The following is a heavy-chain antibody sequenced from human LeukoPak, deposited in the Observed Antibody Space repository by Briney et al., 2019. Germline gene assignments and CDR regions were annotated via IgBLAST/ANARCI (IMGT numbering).Heavy chain of an antibody. CDR3: ARDQMVAAAGLGFDY. Sequence: PGGTLRLSCAASAFTFKTFGMSWVRQAPGKGLEWVSTISASGVNTFYADSVKGRFSIARDNSKNTLYLQMNSLRAEDTAVYYCARDQMVAAAGLGFDYWGQGTLVTVSS. CDR1: AFTFKTFG. CDR2: ISASGVNT. V-gene: IGHV3-23*01. J-gene: IGHJ4*02. D-gene: IGHD6-13*01.